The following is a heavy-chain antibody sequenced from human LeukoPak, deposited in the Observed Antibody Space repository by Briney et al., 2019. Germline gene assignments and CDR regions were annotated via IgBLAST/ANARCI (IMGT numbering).Heavy chain of an antibody. D-gene: IGHD6-25*01. CDR1: GFTFSGYS. V-gene: IGHV3-64*02. J-gene: IGHJ6*03. CDR2: ISGDGGST. Sequence: PGGSLRLSCVASGFTFSGYSMYWVRQAPGKGLEYVSAISGDGGSTYYADSVKGRFSISRDNSKNTLYLEMGSLRAEDMAVYYCAKAAYYYYMDVWGKGTTVTVS. CDR3: AKAAYYYYMDV.